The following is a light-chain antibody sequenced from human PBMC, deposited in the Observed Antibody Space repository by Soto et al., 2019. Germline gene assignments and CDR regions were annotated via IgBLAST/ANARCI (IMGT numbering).Light chain of an antibody. J-gene: IGKJ5*01. Sequence: DIHMTQSPSSLSASVGDRVTITCRASQSISSYLNWYQQKPGKAPKLLIYKASSLESGVPSRFSGSGSGTEFTLTISSLQPDDFATYYCQQYNSYSITFGQGTRWRL. V-gene: IGKV1-5*03. CDR2: KAS. CDR1: QSISSY. CDR3: QQYNSYSIT.